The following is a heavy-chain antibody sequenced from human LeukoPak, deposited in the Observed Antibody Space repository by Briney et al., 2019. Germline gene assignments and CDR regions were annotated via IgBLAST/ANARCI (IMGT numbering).Heavy chain of an antibody. Sequence: PSETLSLTCTVSGGSINSYYWSWIRQPPGKGLEWIGFIYSTGNTHFHPSLKSRVTISLDTSKNQFSLKLNSVTAADTAVYYCAGGGGFGEGTFDYWGQGTLVTVSS. CDR3: AGGGGFGEGTFDY. D-gene: IGHD3-10*01. CDR2: IYSTGNT. CDR1: GGSINSYY. V-gene: IGHV4-59*01. J-gene: IGHJ4*02.